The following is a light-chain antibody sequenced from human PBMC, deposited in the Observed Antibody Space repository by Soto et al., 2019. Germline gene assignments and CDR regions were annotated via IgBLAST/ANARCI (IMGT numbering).Light chain of an antibody. CDR3: QQRYNWRT. CDR1: QSISGF. CDR2: DAS. Sequence: EIVLTQSPATRSLSPGERATLSCRASQSISGFLAWYQQKPGQAPRLLIYDASNRAPGIPARFSGSGSGTDFTLTISGLEPEDSAVYYCQQRYNWRTFGQGTKLELK. J-gene: IGKJ2*01. V-gene: IGKV3-11*01.